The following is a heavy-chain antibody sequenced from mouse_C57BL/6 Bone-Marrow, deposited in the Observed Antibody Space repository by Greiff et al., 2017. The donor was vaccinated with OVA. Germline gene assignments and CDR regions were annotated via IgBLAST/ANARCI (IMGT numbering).Heavy chain of an antibody. D-gene: IGHD2-1*01. J-gene: IGHJ1*03. CDR3: AREVYYGNWKYFDV. Sequence: VQLQQSGPGLVKPSQSLSLTCSVTGYSITSGYYWNWIRQFPGNKLEWMGYISYDGSNNYNPSLKNRISITRDTSKNQFFLKLNSVTTEDTATYDCAREVYYGNWKYFDVWGTGTTVTVSS. V-gene: IGHV3-6*01. CDR2: ISYDGSN. CDR1: GYSITSGYY.